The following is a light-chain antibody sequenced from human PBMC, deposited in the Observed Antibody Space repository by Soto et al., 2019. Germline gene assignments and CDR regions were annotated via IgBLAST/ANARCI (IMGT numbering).Light chain of an antibody. CDR3: SSYTSSSTLEV. V-gene: IGLV2-14*01. CDR1: SSDVGGYNY. Sequence: LTQPASVSGSPGQSITISCTGTSSDVGGYNYVSWYQQHPGKAPKLMIYEVSNRPSGVSNRFSGSKSGNTASLTISGLKAEDEADYYCSSYTSSSTLEVFGTGTKV. CDR2: EVS. J-gene: IGLJ1*01.